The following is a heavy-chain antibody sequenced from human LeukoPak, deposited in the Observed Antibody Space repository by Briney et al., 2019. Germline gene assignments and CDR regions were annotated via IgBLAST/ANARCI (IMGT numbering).Heavy chain of an antibody. CDR2: ISYDGSNK. Sequence: PGGSLRLSCAASGFTFSSYAMPWVRQAPGKGLEWVAVISYDGSNKYYADSVKGRFTISRANSKNTLYLQMNSLRAEDTAVYYCAREAIFGAHFDYWGQGTLVTVSS. CDR1: GFTFSSYA. D-gene: IGHD3-3*01. V-gene: IGHV3-30-3*01. J-gene: IGHJ4*02. CDR3: AREAIFGAHFDY.